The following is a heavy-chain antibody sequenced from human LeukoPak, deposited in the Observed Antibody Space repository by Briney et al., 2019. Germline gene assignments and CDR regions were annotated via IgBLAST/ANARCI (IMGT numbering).Heavy chain of an antibody. V-gene: IGHV4-59*08. J-gene: IGHJ4*02. CDR3: ARGIRGYSYGYCFDY. CDR1: GGSISSYY. CDR2: IYYSGST. D-gene: IGHD5-18*01. Sequence: SETLSLTCTVSGGSISSYYWRWIRQPPGEGLEGSGYIYYSGSTNYNPSLKSRVTISVDTPKNQFSLKLSSVTAADTAVYYCARGIRGYSYGYCFDYWGQGTLVTVSS.